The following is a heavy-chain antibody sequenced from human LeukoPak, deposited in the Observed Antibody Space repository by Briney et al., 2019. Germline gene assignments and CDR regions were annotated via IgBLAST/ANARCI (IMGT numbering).Heavy chain of an antibody. CDR2: MNPNSGNT. Sequence: ASVKVSCKASGYTFTSYDINWVRPATGQGLEWMGWMNPNSGNTGYAQKFQGRITITRNNSISTAYRELSSLRSEDTAVYYWARGNQPPQYYYYYYYMDVWGKGTTVTVSS. J-gene: IGHJ6*03. CDR1: GYTFTSYD. CDR3: ARGNQPPQYYYYYYYMDV. V-gene: IGHV1-8*03. D-gene: IGHD1-14*01.